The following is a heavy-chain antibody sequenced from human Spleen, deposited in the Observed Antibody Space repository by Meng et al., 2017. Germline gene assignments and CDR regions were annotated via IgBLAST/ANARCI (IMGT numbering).Heavy chain of an antibody. CDR3: VRSSGWVKTGFDP. D-gene: IGHD6-19*01. Sequence: QPQLQDSGPGLVKPSAALSLTCSVSGGSISTSGYYWGWIRQPPGKGLEWIGSIGHSGFTYYTPSLKSRVTVSIDTSRNQFSLWLTSVTAADTAVYYCVRSSGWVKTGFDPWGQGTLVTVSS. CDR2: IGHSGFT. CDR1: GGSISTSGYY. V-gene: IGHV4-39*01. J-gene: IGHJ5*02.